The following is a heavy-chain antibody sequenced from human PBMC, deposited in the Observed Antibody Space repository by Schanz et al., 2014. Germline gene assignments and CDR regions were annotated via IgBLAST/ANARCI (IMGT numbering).Heavy chain of an antibody. Sequence: VQLVESGGGLVQPGGSLRLSCAASGFTFSDYYMSWIRQAPGKGLEWVSYVSSSSSYTHYADSVKGRFTISRDNAKNSLYLQMNSLRAEDTAVYYCARPPHDSSGYYPFDYWGQGPWSPSPQ. D-gene: IGHD3-22*01. CDR1: GFTFSDYY. CDR2: VSSSSSYT. V-gene: IGHV3-11*05. CDR3: ARPPHDSSGYYPFDY. J-gene: IGHJ4*02.